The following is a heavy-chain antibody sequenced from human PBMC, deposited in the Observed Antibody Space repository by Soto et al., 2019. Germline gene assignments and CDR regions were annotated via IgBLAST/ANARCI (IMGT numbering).Heavy chain of an antibody. D-gene: IGHD5-12*01. CDR3: AKDPKKWLRFDFADY. Sequence: GGSLRLSCAASGFTFSSYAMSWVHQAPGKGLEWVSAISGSGGSTYYADSVKGRFTISRDNSKNTLYLQMNSLRAEDTAVYYCAKDPKKWLRFDFADYWGQGTLVTVSS. V-gene: IGHV3-23*01. CDR1: GFTFSSYA. J-gene: IGHJ4*02. CDR2: ISGSGGST.